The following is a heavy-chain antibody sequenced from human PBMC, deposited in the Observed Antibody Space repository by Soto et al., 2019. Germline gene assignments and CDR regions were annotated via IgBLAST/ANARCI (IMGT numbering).Heavy chain of an antibody. Sequence: ASVKVSCKASGYTFTSYAMHWVRQAPGQRLEWMGWINAGNGNTKYSQKFQGRVTITRDTSASTAYMELGSLRSEDTAVYYCARLSAYNWDPYYFDYWGQGTLVTVSS. CDR1: GYTFTSYA. D-gene: IGHD1-20*01. CDR3: ARLSAYNWDPYYFDY. CDR2: INAGNGNT. J-gene: IGHJ4*02. V-gene: IGHV1-3*01.